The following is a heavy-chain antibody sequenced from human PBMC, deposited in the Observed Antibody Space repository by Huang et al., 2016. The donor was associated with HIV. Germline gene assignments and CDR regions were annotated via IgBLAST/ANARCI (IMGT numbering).Heavy chain of an antibody. CDR3: ARGDYYDSSGYHPGYFDY. V-gene: IGHV3-33*04. Sequence: VQLIESGGGVVQPGKSLRLSCATSGFILSNYGMQGVRQAAGKGLKWVAFVRNDGMKKNYADSVRGRFTVGRDNGNNTLFLQMRSLGVDDTAVYYCARGDYYDSSGYHPGYFDYWGQGILVTVSS. J-gene: IGHJ4*02. CDR1: GFILSNYG. D-gene: IGHD3-22*01. CDR2: VRNDGMKK.